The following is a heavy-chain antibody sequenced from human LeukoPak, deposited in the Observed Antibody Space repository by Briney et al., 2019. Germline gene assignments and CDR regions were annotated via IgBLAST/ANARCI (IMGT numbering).Heavy chain of an antibody. V-gene: IGHV4-39*01. CDR3: ARREWELLEGFDY. J-gene: IGHJ4*02. D-gene: IGHD1-26*01. CDR2: IYYSGST. CDR1: GGSISSSSYY. Sequence: SETLSLTXTVSGGSISSSSYYWGWIRQPPGKGLEWIGSIYYSGSTYYNPSLKSRVTISVDTSKNQFSLKLSSVTAADTAVYYCARREWELLEGFDYWGQGTLVTVSS.